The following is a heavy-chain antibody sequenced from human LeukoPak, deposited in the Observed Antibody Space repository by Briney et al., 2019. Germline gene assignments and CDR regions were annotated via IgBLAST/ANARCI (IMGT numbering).Heavy chain of an antibody. V-gene: IGHV3-21*01. CDR3: ASGEGSLRFLEWLPFDY. D-gene: IGHD3-3*01. J-gene: IGHJ4*02. CDR1: GFTFSSYS. CDR2: ISSSSSYI. Sequence: PGGSLRLSCAASGFTFSSYSMNWVRQAPGKGLEWVSSISSSSSYIYYADSVKGRLTISRDNAKNSLYLQMNSLRAEDTAVYYCASGEGSLRFLEWLPFDYWGQGTLVTVSS.